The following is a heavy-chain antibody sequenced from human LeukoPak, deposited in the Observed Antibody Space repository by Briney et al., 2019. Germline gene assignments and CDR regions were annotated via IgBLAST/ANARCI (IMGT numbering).Heavy chain of an antibody. CDR2: ITGSGGGT. CDR1: QFKFENYG. D-gene: IGHD4-17*01. CDR3: AKDPNGDYIGTFDI. J-gene: IGHJ3*02. Sequence: GGSLRLSCATSQFKFENYGMTWVRQAPGKGLEWVSSITGSGGGTQYADSVQGRFTISRDNSKNTLYLQMNSLRAEDTAVYYYAKDPNGDYIGTFDIWGQGTMVTVSS. V-gene: IGHV3-23*01.